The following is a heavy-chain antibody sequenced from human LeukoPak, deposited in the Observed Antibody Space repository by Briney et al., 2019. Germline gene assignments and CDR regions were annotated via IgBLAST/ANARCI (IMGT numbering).Heavy chain of an antibody. CDR3: ARANIRFLEWFDP. V-gene: IGHV4-4*02. CDR1: GGSISSSNW. CDR2: IYHSGST. D-gene: IGHD3-3*01. Sequence: SETLSLTCAVSGGSISSSNWWSWVRQPPGKGLEWIGEIYHSGSTNYNPSLKSRVTISVDKSKNQFSLKLSSVTAADTAVYYCARANIRFLEWFDPWGQGTLVTVSS. J-gene: IGHJ5*02.